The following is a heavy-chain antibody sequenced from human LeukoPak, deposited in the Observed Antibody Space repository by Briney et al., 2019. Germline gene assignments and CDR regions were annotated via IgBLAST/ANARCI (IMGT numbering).Heavy chain of an antibody. Sequence: SETLFLTCAVYGGSFSGYYWSWIRQPPGKGLEWIGEINHSGSTNYNPSLKSRVTISVDTSKNQFSLKLSSVTAADTAVYYCARGLGYCSGGSCYGMDVWGKGTTVTVSS. CDR1: GGSFSGYY. CDR2: INHSGST. J-gene: IGHJ6*04. V-gene: IGHV4-34*01. CDR3: ARGLGYCSGGSCYGMDV. D-gene: IGHD2-15*01.